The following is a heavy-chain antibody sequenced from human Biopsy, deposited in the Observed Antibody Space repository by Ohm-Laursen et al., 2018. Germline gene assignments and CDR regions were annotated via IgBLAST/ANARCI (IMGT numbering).Heavy chain of an antibody. CDR3: GRSYGIMAAPVHL. CDR2: ISSGGSTI. V-gene: IGHV3-11*01. Sequence: SLRLSCAASGFTFSDYQMSWIRQTPGKGLEWVSHISSGGSTIFHADSVKGRFTISRDDAKGSLYLQMTNLRAEDTAVYYCGRSYGIMAAPVHLWGQRTLVTVSS. J-gene: IGHJ4*01. D-gene: IGHD3-16*01. CDR1: GFTFSDYQ.